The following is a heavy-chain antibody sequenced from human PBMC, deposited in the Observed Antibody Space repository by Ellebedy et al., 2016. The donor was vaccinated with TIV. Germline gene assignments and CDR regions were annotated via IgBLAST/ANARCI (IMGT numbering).Heavy chain of an antibody. CDR3: AKGSSSGFTYDRVGFEY. D-gene: IGHD3-22*01. CDR2: ISSDGSNT. J-gene: IGHJ4*02. CDR1: GFTFSSFA. V-gene: IGHV3-23*01. Sequence: GESLRLSCAASGFTFSSFAMHWVRQAPGKGLEWLSVISSDGSNTYHADSVKGRFTITRDNSKNTLYLQMNRLRTEDTAVYFCAKGSSSGFTYDRVGFEYWGQGALVTVSS.